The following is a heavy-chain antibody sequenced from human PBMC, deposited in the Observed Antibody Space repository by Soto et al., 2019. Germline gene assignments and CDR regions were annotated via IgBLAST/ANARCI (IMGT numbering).Heavy chain of an antibody. Sequence: QVHLVESGGAGVQPGGPLRLSWPALGSSLKKKGMHGPARAPARGLEWVAAVSYDGTEKYYADSVKGRFTISRDNSENTLFLQMNSLRAEDTAVYYCANTKRFYWYHMDVWGQGTTVTVSS. J-gene: IGHJ6*02. CDR1: GSSLKKKG. V-gene: IGHV3-30*18. CDR2: VSYDGTEK. D-gene: IGHD2-8*02. CDR3: ANTKRFYWYHMDV.